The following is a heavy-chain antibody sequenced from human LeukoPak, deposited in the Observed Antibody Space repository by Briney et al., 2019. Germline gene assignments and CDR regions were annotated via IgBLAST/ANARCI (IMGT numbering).Heavy chain of an antibody. CDR1: GYTFTGYY. CDR3: ASSGFGELGDYYYYYYMYV. D-gene: IGHD3-10*01. Sequence: ASVKVSCKASGYTFTGYYMHWVRQAPGQGLEWMGGIIPIFGTANYAQKFQGRVTITTDESTSTAYMELSSLRSEDTAVYYYASSGFGELGDYYYYYYMYVWGKGTTVNVSS. CDR2: IIPIFGTA. J-gene: IGHJ6*03. V-gene: IGHV1-69*05.